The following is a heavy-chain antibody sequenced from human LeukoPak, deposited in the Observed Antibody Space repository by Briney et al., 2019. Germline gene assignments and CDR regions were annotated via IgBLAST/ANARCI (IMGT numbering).Heavy chain of an antibody. CDR3: AKSMIGGLQLEYYFDY. Sequence: PGGSLRLSCAASGFIFSSYAMNWVRQAPGKGLEWVSAISGSGGSTYYADSVKGRFTISRDNSKNTLYLQMNSLRAEDTAVYYCAKSMIGGLQLEYYFDYWGQGTLVTVSS. V-gene: IGHV3-23*01. CDR2: ISGSGGST. J-gene: IGHJ4*02. CDR1: GFIFSSYA. D-gene: IGHD1-1*01.